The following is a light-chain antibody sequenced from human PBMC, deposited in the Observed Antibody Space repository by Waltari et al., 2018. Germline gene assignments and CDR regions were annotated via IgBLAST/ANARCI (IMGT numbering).Light chain of an antibody. Sequence: QSVLTQPPSASGTPGQRVTISCSGSSSNIGTNTVTWYQLLPGTAPKTVIFANYGRPSGVPDRFSASKSGTSASLVISGLQSEDEADYFCATWDDSLSGRVFGGGTKVTVL. CDR2: ANY. V-gene: IGLV1-44*01. J-gene: IGLJ2*01. CDR1: SSNIGTNT. CDR3: ATWDDSLSGRV.